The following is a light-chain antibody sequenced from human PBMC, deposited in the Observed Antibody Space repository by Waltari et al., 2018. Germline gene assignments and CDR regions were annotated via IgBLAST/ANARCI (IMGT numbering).Light chain of an antibody. CDR3: QHYHNLPYT. CDR1: RDITTY. V-gene: IGKV1-33*01. CDR2: DAS. J-gene: IGKJ2*01. Sequence: DIQMTQSPSSLSAAVGDRVTITCQATRDITTYLSWFQQRPVKAPQLLIYDASTLQPGVPSRFSGSGSGTTFSFTITSLQPEDSATYYCQHYHNLPYTFGRGTKLQIK.